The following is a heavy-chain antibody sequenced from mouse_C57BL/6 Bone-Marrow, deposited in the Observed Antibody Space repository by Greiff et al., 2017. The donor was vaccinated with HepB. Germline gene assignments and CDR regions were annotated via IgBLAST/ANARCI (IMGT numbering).Heavy chain of an antibody. CDR3: ARMRIHRDFDY. J-gene: IGHJ2*01. Sequence: QVTLKESGPGILQPSQTLSVTCSFSGFSLSTFGMGVGWIRQPSGKGLEWLAHIWWDDDKYYNPARKSRLTISKDTSKNQLFLKIANVDTADTATYYGARMRIHRDFDYWGQGTTLTVSS. CDR1: GFSLSTFGMG. D-gene: IGHD2-14*01. CDR2: IWWDDDK. V-gene: IGHV8-8*01.